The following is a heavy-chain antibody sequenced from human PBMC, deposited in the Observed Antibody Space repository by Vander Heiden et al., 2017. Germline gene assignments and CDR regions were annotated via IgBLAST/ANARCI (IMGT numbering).Heavy chain of an antibody. Sequence: QVHLVQSGAEVKTPGASVKVSCTTSVYTVTSYFMHWMRQAPGQGLEWMGIMNPGGGSTTYAQKFQGRVTMTRDTSTSTVYMELSGLRSEDTAVYYCARGNGVVSNGWFHFDYWGQGTLVTVSS. V-gene: IGHV1-46*01. D-gene: IGHD6-19*01. J-gene: IGHJ4*02. CDR2: MNPGGGST. CDR1: VYTVTSYF. CDR3: ARGNGVVSNGWFHFDY.